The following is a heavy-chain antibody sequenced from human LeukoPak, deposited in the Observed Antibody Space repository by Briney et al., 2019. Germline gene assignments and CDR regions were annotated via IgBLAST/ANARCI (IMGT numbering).Heavy chain of an antibody. J-gene: IGHJ4*02. D-gene: IGHD2-2*01. CDR1: GFTVSSNY. V-gene: IGHV3-66*01. Sequence: PGGSLRLSCAASGFTVSSNYMSWVRQAPGKGLEWVSVIYSGGSTYYADSVKGRFTISRDNSKNTLYLQMNSLRAEDTAVYYCARGDLGDCSSTSCPPGVDYWGQGTLVTVSS. CDR3: ARGDLGDCSSTSCPPGVDY. CDR2: IYSGGST.